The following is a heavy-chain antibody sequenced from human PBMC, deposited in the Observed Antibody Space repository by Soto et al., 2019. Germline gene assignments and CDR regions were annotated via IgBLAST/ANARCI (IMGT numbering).Heavy chain of an antibody. CDR3: ARDFVVGGPTINYYYGMDV. D-gene: IGHD1-26*01. Sequence: GGSLRLSCAASGFTFSSCAMSWVRQAPGKGLEWVSAISGSGGSTYYADSVKGRFSISRDNSKNTLYLQMNSLGAEDTAVYYCARDFVVGGPTINYYYGMDVWGQGTTVTVSS. J-gene: IGHJ6*02. CDR2: ISGSGGST. CDR1: GFTFSSCA. V-gene: IGHV3-23*01.